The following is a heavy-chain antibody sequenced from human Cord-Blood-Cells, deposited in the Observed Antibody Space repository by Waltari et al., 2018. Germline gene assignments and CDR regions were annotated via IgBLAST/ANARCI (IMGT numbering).Heavy chain of an antibody. D-gene: IGHD3-22*01. Sequence: QLQLQESGPGLVKPSATLSRTCTVPGGPISRSTYYWGRHRQPPGKGLEWIGNIYYSGSTYYNPSLKSRVTISVDTSKNQFSLKLSSVTAVDTAVYYCARHSTGWLLYYFDYWGQGTLVTVSS. J-gene: IGHJ4*02. V-gene: IGHV4-39*01. CDR1: GGPISRSTYY. CDR3: ARHSTGWLLYYFDY. CDR2: IYYSGST.